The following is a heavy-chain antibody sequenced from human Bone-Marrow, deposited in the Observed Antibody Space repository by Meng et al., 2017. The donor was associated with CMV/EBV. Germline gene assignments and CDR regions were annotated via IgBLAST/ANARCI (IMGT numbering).Heavy chain of an antibody. Sequence: ASVKVSCKASGYTFTSYGISWVRQAPGQGLEWMGWISAYNGNTNYAQKLQGRVTMTTDTSTSTAYMELRSLRSDDTAVYYCAREEAYSYGFDYYYYGMYVWGQGTTVTVSS. CDR3: AREEAYSYGFDYYYYGMYV. D-gene: IGHD5-18*01. V-gene: IGHV1-18*01. CDR2: ISAYNGNT. J-gene: IGHJ6*02. CDR1: GYTFTSYG.